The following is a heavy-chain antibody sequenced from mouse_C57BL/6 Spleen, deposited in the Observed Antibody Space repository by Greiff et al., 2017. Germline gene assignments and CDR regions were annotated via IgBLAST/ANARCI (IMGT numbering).Heavy chain of an antibody. J-gene: IGHJ1*03. CDR3: ARDYYGSSEYFDG. V-gene: IGHV1-69*01. CDR2: IDPSDSYT. D-gene: IGHD1-1*01. Sequence: QVQLQQPGAELVMPGASVKLSCKASGYTFTSYWMHWVKQRPGQGLEWIREIDPSDSYTNYNQKFKGKSTLTVDKSSSTAYMQLSSLTSEDSAVDYCARDYYGSSEYFDGWGTGTTVTVSS. CDR1: GYTFTSYW.